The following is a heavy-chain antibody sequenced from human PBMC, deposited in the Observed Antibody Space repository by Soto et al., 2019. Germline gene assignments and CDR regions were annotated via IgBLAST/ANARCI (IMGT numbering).Heavy chain of an antibody. CDR1: GGSISSGDYY. Sequence: QVQLQESGPGLVKPSQTLSLTCTVSGGSISSGDYYWSWIRQPPGKGLEWIGYIYYSGSTYYNPSLKSRVTISVDTSKNQCSLKLSSVTAADTAVYYCARETYDSSGYYSSFDYWGQGTLVTVSS. V-gene: IGHV4-30-4*01. CDR3: ARETYDSSGYYSSFDY. D-gene: IGHD3-22*01. CDR2: IYYSGST. J-gene: IGHJ4*02.